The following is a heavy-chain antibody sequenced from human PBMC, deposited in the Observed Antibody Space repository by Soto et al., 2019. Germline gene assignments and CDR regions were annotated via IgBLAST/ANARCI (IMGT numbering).Heavy chain of an antibody. J-gene: IGHJ4*02. V-gene: IGHV1-69*06. CDR1: GGTFSSYA. D-gene: IGHD4-17*01. CDR2: IIPIFGTA. Sequence: SVKVSCKASGGTFSSYAISWLRQAPGQGLEWMGGIIPIFGTANYAQKFQGRVTITADKSTSTAYMELSSLRSEDTAVYYCAILMTTVVTGNYWGQGTLVTVSS. CDR3: AILMTTVVTGNY.